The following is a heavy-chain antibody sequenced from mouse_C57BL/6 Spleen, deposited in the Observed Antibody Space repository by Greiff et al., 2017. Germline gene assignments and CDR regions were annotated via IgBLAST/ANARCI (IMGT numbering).Heavy chain of an antibody. CDR3: ARLTGTGWYFDG. CDR2: IYPGSGST. V-gene: IGHV1-55*01. CDR1: GYTFTSYW. D-gene: IGHD4-1*01. Sequence: QVQLQQPGAELVKPGASVKMSCKASGYTFTSYWITWVKQRPGQGLEWIGDIYPGSGSTNYNEKFKSKATLTVDTSSSTAYMQLSSLTSEDAAVYYCARLTGTGWYFDGWGTGTTVTVSS. J-gene: IGHJ1*03.